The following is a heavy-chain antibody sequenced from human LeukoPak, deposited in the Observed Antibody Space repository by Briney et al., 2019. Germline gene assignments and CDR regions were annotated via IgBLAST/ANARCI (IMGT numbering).Heavy chain of an antibody. CDR2: IYYSGST. CDR3: ARHGDGGYSNYFDY. V-gene: IGHV4-59*08. D-gene: IGHD4-4*01. CDR1: GDSISSYY. J-gene: IGHJ4*02. Sequence: SETLSLTCTVSGDSISSYYWSWIRQPPGKGLEWIGYIYYSGSTNYNPSPKSRVTISVDTSKNQFSLKLSSVTAADTAVYYCARHGDGGYSNYFDYWGQGTLVTVSS.